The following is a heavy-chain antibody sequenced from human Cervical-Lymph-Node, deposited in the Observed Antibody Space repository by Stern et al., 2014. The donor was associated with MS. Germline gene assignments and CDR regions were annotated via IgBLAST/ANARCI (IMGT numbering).Heavy chain of an antibody. CDR1: GDTFTDYA. D-gene: IGHD1-1*01. CDR3: AREVGSLAMDV. CDR2: ITPIFNSA. Sequence: VQLEESGGEVKKPGSSVKVSCQASGDTFTDYAISWVRQAPGQGPEWMGGITPIFNSADYAQKFQGRLTITADKSRSTAYMELSSLTSDDTAVYYCAREVGSLAMDVWGQGTTVIVSS. J-gene: IGHJ6*01. V-gene: IGHV1-69*06.